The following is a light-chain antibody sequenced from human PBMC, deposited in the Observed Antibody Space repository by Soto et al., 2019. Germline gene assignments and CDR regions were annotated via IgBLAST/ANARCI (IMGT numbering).Light chain of an antibody. Sequence: TLTQPPSASGSPGQSVTISCTGTSSDVGGYNYVSWFQQHPGKAPKLIIHEVNQRPSGVPDRFSGSKSGNTASLTVSGLQAEDEGTYYCSSYGGYNNVVFGTGTKVTVL. J-gene: IGLJ1*01. V-gene: IGLV2-8*01. CDR3: SSYGGYNNVV. CDR1: SSDVGGYNY. CDR2: EVN.